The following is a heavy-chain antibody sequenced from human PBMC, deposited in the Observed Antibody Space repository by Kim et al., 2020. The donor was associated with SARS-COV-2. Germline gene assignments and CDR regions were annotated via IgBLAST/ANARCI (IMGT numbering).Heavy chain of an antibody. J-gene: IGHJ3*02. V-gene: IGHV4-39*07. CDR1: GGSISSSSYY. CDR2: IYDSGST. Sequence: SETLSLTCTVSGGSISSSSYYWGWIRQPPGKGLEWIGSIYDSGSTYYNSSLKSRVTISVDTSKNQFSLKLSSVTAADTAVYYCARSRRLEWLLSVVEAFDIWGQGTMVTVSS. CDR3: ARSRRLEWLLSVVEAFDI. D-gene: IGHD3-3*01.